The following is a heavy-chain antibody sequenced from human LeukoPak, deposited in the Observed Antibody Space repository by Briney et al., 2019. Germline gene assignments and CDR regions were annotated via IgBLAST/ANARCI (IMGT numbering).Heavy chain of an antibody. Sequence: SVKVSCKASGGTFSSYAISWVRQAPGQGLEWMGGIIPIFGTANYAQKFQGRVTITADESTSTAYMELSSLRSEDTAVYYCARGLVGCSGGSCYSSGMDVWGQGTTVTVSS. V-gene: IGHV1-69*13. CDR2: IIPIFGTA. D-gene: IGHD2-15*01. CDR1: GGTFSSYA. CDR3: ARGLVGCSGGSCYSSGMDV. J-gene: IGHJ6*02.